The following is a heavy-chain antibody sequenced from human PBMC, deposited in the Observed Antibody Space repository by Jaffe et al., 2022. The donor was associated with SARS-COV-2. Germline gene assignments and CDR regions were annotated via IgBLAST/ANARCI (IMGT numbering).Heavy chain of an antibody. CDR1: GFSFSSYS. CDR3: ARRLSTMSAFDI. J-gene: IGHJ3*02. V-gene: IGHV3-48*02. CDR2: ISSSSSTI. D-gene: IGHD3-22*01. Sequence: EVQLVDSGGGLVQPGGSLRLSCAASGFSFSSYSMHWVRQAPGKGLEWVSYISSSSSTIYYADSVRGRFTISRDNAKNSLYLQMNSLRDEDTAVYYCARRLSTMSAFDIWGQGTMVTVSS.